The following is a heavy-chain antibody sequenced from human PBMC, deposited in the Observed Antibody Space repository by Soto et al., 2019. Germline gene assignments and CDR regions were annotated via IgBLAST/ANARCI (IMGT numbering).Heavy chain of an antibody. CDR2: IYYSGST. J-gene: IGHJ4*02. D-gene: IGHD3-10*01. CDR1: GGSISSGGYY. V-gene: IGHV4-31*03. Sequence: SQPLSLPCTVSGGSISSGGYYWSWNRQHPGKGLEWIGYIYYSGSTYYNPSLKSRVTISVDTSKNQFSLKLSSVTAADTAVYYGECGYGSGSYTPRYWGKGTLVTVSS. CDR3: ECGYGSGSYTPRY.